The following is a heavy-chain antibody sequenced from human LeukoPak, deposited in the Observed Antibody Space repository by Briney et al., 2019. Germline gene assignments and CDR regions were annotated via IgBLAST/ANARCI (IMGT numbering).Heavy chain of an antibody. V-gene: IGHV3-23*01. J-gene: IGHJ4*02. D-gene: IGHD1-26*01. CDR3: VRDLGGRSGH. Sequence: QSGGSLRLSCAASGFTFSSYAMSWVRQAPGKGLEWVSAISGSGGSTYYADSVKGRSTIFRDNAKNTLYLQMNSLRAEDTAVYYCVRDLGGRSGHWGQGTLVTVSS. CDR2: ISGSGGST. CDR1: GFTFSSYA.